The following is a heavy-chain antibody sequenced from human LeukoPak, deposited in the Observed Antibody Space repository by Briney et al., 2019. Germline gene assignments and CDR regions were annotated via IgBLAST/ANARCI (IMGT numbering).Heavy chain of an antibody. J-gene: IGHJ4*02. CDR3: ARGPSTVVIENDFDY. CDR1: GGTFSSYA. V-gene: IGHV1-69*04. D-gene: IGHD4-23*01. Sequence: ASVKVSCKASGGTFSSYAISWVRQAPGQGLEWMGRIIPILGIANYAQKFQGRVTITADKSTSTAYMELSSLRSEDTAVYYCARGPSTVVIENDFDYWGQGTLVTVSS. CDR2: IIPILGIA.